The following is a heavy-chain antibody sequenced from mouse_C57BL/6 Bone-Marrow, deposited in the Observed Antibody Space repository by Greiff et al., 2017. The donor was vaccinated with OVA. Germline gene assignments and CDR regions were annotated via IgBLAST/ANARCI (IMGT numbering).Heavy chain of an antibody. V-gene: IGHV14-2*01. CDR3: ARRGITTVVAPPWFAY. D-gene: IGHD1-1*01. CDR1: GFNIKDYY. J-gene: IGHJ3*01. Sequence: EVQGVESGAELVKPGASVKLSCTASGFNIKDYYMHWVKQRTEQGLEWIGRIDPEDGETKYAPKFQGKATITADTSSNTAYLQLSSLTSEDTAVYYCARRGITTVVAPPWFAYWGQGTLVTVSA. CDR2: IDPEDGET.